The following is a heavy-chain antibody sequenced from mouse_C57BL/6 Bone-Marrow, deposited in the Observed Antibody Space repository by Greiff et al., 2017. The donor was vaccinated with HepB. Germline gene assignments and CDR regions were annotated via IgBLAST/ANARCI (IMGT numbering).Heavy chain of an antibody. J-gene: IGHJ3*01. D-gene: IGHD2-3*01. Sequence: VQLQQSGPELVKPGASVKLSCKASGYTFTSYDINWVKQRPGQGLEWIGWIYRRDGSTNYNEKFKGKATLTVDTTSSTAYMELHSLTSEDSAVYFCAREGWLLHWFAYWGRGTRVTVSA. V-gene: IGHV1-85*01. CDR2: IYRRDGST. CDR1: GYTFTSYD. CDR3: AREGWLLHWFAY.